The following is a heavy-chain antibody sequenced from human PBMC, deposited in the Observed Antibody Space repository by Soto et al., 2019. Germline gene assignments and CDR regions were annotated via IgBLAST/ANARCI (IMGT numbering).Heavy chain of an antibody. CDR2: INPKSGDT. CDR3: ARGSPRMGALPTY. V-gene: IGHV1-2*02. J-gene: IGHJ4*02. Sequence: ASVTVSCEASGYTFTGYYIDWVRQAPGQGLEWMGWINPKSGDTNYAQKFQGRVSMTRDTSITTAYMEVSRLKSDDTAVYYWARGSPRMGALPTYWGQGTLVTVSS. D-gene: IGHD1-26*01. CDR1: GYTFTGYY.